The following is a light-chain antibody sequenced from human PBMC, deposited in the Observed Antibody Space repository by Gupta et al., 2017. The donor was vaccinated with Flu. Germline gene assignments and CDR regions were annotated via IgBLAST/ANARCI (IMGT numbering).Light chain of an antibody. J-gene: IGKJ1*01. CDR3: QQYNSYSWT. CDR1: QSVSTW. CDR2: KAS. Sequence: PSTLSASVGDRVTITCRATQSVSTWLAWYLQKPGKAPKLLIYKASNLKNGVPSRFSGRGSGTEFTLTISSLQPDDFATYYCQQYNSYSWTFGQGTXVEVK. V-gene: IGKV1-5*03.